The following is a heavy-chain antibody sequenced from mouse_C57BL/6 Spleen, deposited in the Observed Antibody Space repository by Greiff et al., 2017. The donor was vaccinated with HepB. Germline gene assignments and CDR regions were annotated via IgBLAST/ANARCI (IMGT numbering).Heavy chain of an antibody. J-gene: IGHJ2*01. Sequence: QVQLQQSGAELVKPGASVKISCKASGYAFSSYWMNWVKQRPGKGLEWIGQIYPGDGDTNYNGKFKGKATLTADKSSSTAYMQLSSLTSEDSAVYFCARGYYGSGYFDYWGQGTTLTVSS. V-gene: IGHV1-80*01. CDR2: IYPGDGDT. CDR3: ARGYYGSGYFDY. CDR1: GYAFSSYW. D-gene: IGHD1-1*01.